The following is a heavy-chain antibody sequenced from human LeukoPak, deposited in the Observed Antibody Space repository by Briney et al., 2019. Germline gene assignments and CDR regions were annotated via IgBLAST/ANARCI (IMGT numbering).Heavy chain of an antibody. CDR3: AGADGVAAADPFDY. J-gene: IGHJ4*02. V-gene: IGHV4-38-2*02. D-gene: IGHD6-13*01. CDR1: GYSISSGYY. Sequence: SETLSLTCTVSGYSISSGYYWGWIRQPPGKGLEWIGSIYHSGSTYYNPSLKSRVTISVDTSKNQFSLKLSSVTAADTAVYYCAGADGVAAADPFDYWGQGTLVTVSS. CDR2: IYHSGST.